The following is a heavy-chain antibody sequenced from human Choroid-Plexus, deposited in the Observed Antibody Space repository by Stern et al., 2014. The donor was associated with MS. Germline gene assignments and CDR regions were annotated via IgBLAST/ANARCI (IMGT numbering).Heavy chain of an antibody. J-gene: IGHJ5*02. D-gene: IGHD3-10*01. Sequence: QLVQSGGGVVKPGRPLRLSCVASGFTLGSCAMPWVRQAPGKGLEWVAGVSYDGSNKNYAESVKGRFTISRDNSQNTLYMQMSILRPEDTAVYYCAKDRHYLTYFFDHWGQGSLVTVSS. CDR3: AKDRHYLTYFFDH. V-gene: IGHV3-30*18. CDR2: VSYDGSNK. CDR1: GFTLGSCA.